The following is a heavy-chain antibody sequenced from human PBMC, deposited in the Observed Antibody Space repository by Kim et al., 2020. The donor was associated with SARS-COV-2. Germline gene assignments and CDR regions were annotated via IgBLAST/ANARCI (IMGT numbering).Heavy chain of an antibody. Sequence: GGSLRLSCVASGFTFSSYGMHWVRQAPGKGLEWVAVIWYDGSTKYYADSVKGRFTISRDNSKNTLYLQKNSLRAEDTAVYYCAREVAAADYYYMDVWGKGTTVTVSS. D-gene: IGHD6-13*01. V-gene: IGHV3-33*01. CDR1: GFTFSSYG. J-gene: IGHJ6*03. CDR2: IWYDGSTK. CDR3: AREVAAADYYYMDV.